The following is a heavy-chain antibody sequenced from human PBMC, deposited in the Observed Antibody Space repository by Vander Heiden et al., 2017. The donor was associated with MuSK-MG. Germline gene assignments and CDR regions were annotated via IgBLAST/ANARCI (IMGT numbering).Heavy chain of an antibody. V-gene: IGHV4-34*01. D-gene: IGHD3-10*01. Sequence: QVQLQQWGAGLLKPSETLSLTCAVYGGSFRGYYWSWIRQPPGKGLEWIGEINHSGSTNYNPSLKSRVTISVDTSKNQFSLKLSSVTAADTAVYYCARGAVLWFGYYYGMDVWGQGTTVTLAS. CDR2: INHSGST. CDR3: ARGAVLWFGYYYGMDV. CDR1: GGSFRGYY. J-gene: IGHJ6*02.